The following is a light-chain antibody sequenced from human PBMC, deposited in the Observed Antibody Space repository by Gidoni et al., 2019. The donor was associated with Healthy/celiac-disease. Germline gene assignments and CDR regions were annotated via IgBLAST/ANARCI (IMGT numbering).Light chain of an antibody. CDR3: QQYNNWPFT. CDR2: GAS. V-gene: IGKV3-15*01. J-gene: IGKJ5*01. Sequence: EIVMTPSPATLSVSPGEKATLSCRASQSVSSNLAWYKQKPGQSPRLLIYGASTRATGIPARVSGSGSGTEFTLTISSLQYEDFAVYYWQQYNNWPFTFGQGTRLEIK. CDR1: QSVSSN.